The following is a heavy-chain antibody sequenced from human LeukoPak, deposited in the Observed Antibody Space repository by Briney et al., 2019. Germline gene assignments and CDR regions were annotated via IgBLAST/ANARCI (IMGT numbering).Heavy chain of an antibody. J-gene: IGHJ4*02. CDR2: IIPIFGTA. CDR3: ARGGRVRGVIILDY. V-gene: IGHV1-69*05. Sequence: SVKVSCKVSGGTFSSYAISWVRQAPGQGLEWMGRIIPIFGTANYAQKFQGRVTITTDESTSTAYMELSSLRSEDTAVYYCARGGRVRGVIILDYWGQRTLVTVSS. D-gene: IGHD3-10*01. CDR1: GGTFSSYA.